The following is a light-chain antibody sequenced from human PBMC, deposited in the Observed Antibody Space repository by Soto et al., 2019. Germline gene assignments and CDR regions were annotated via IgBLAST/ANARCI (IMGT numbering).Light chain of an antibody. CDR1: SSNIGSNT. J-gene: IGLJ1*01. Sequence: QSVRHQPPSAYGTPVQRVTLSCSGSSSNIGSNTVNWYQQLPGTAPKLLIYSNNQRPSGVPDRFSGSKSGTSASLAISGLQSEDEDDYYCAAWDDSLNGRYVFGTGTKVTV. V-gene: IGLV1-44*01. CDR3: AAWDDSLNGRYV. CDR2: SNN.